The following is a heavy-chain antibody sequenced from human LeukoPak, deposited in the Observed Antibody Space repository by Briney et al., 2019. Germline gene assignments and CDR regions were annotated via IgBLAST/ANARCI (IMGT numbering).Heavy chain of an antibody. CDR1: GFSVSTSH. V-gene: IGHV4-59*02. J-gene: IGHJ4*02. D-gene: IGHD2/OR15-2a*01. CDR2: LSYTGKT. Sequence: PSETLSLTCNVSGFSVSTSHWNWIRQRPGKRLEWIGCLSYTGKTDYTLSLKSRVSISLGSSNNHFSLKLTSVTAADTAVYVCSAGYFEPFDHWGQGILVTVSS. CDR3: SAGYFEPFDH.